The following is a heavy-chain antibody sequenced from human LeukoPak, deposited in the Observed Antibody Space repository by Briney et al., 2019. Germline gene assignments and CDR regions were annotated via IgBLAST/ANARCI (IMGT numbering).Heavy chain of an antibody. D-gene: IGHD2-2*02. CDR3: AKGYCTGTSCYTGLDY. Sequence: PGGSPRLSCAASGFTFSTYGMHWVRQAPGKGLEWVAFIRYDGSTKYYADSVKGRFTISRDNSKNTLYLQMNSLSAEDTALYFCAKGYCTGTSCYTGLDYWGQGTLVTVSS. CDR1: GFTFSTYG. J-gene: IGHJ4*02. V-gene: IGHV3-30*02. CDR2: IRYDGSTK.